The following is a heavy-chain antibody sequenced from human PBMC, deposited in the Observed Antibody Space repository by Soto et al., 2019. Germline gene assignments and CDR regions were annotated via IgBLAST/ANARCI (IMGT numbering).Heavy chain of an antibody. Sequence: AASVKVSCKASGYTFTSYGISWVRQAPGQGLEWMGWISAYNGNTNYAQKLQGRVTMTTDTSTSTAYMELRSLRSDDTAVYHCARARSSSWYGDFDYWGQGTLVTVSS. CDR3: ARARSSSWYGDFDY. CDR2: ISAYNGNT. D-gene: IGHD6-13*01. J-gene: IGHJ4*02. CDR1: GYTFTSYG. V-gene: IGHV1-18*01.